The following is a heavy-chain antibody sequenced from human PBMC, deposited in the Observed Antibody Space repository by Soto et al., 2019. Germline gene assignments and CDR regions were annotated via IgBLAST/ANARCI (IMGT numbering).Heavy chain of an antibody. Sequence: PGGSLRLSCAASGFTFNDYAMHWVRQTPGKGLEWVSGISWSSASIGYADSVRGRFTISRDNAKNSLYLQMNSLGTEDTALYYCAKDSGAGTLLSHYGLDLWGQGTTVTVSS. J-gene: IGHJ6*02. CDR2: ISWSSASI. CDR3: AKDSGAGTLLSHYGLDL. CDR1: GFTFNDYA. D-gene: IGHD6-19*01. V-gene: IGHV3-9*01.